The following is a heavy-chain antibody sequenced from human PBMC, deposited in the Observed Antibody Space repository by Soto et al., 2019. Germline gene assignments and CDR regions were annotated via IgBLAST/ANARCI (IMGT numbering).Heavy chain of an antibody. CDR3: ARDLSGYVPFDY. V-gene: IGHV3-20*04. J-gene: IGHJ4*02. D-gene: IGHD5-12*01. CDR2: INWNGGST. Sequence: EVPLVESGGGVVRPGGSLRLSCAASGFTFDDYGMSWVRQAPGKGLEWVSGINWNGGSTGHADPVKGRFTISRDNAKNSLYLQMNSLRAEDTALYYCARDLSGYVPFDYWGQGTLVTVSS. CDR1: GFTFDDYG.